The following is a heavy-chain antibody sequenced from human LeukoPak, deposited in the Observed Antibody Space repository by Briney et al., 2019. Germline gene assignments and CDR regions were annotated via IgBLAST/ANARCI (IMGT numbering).Heavy chain of an antibody. V-gene: IGHV4-38-2*01. J-gene: IGHJ4*02. CDR1: GYSIISAYY. CDR2: VHHSGST. Sequence: SETLSLTCAVSGYSIISAYYWGWIRQPPGKGLEWIGSVHHSGSTYHNLSLKSRVTISIDTSKNQFSLNLSSVTAADTAVYYXXXAXPXATVTASLDYWGQGTLVTVSS. CDR3: XXAXPXATVTASLDY. D-gene: IGHD4-17*01.